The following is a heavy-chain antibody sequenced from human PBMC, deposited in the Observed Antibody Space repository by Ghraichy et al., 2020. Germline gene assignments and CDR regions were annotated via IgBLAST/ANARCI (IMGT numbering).Heavy chain of an antibody. Sequence: GGSLRLSCAASGFTVSSNYMSWVRQAPGKGLEWVSVIYSGGSTYYADSVKGRFTISRHNSKNTLYLQMTSLRAEDTAVYYCASSYYYDSSGYYYFDYWGQGTLVTVSS. CDR2: IYSGGST. D-gene: IGHD3-22*01. CDR1: GFTVSSNY. J-gene: IGHJ4*02. CDR3: ASSYYYDSSGYYYFDY. V-gene: IGHV3-53*04.